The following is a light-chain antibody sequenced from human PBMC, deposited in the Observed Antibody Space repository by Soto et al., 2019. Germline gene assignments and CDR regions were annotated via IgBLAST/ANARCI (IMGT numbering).Light chain of an antibody. CDR2: EDS. J-gene: IGLJ3*02. CDR1: NSDVGSHNF. CDR3: CSLTNGATWV. V-gene: IGLV2-23*01. Sequence: QSALTQPASVSGSPGQSITIPCTGTNSDVGSHNFVSWYQQYPGKAPKLLIYEDSKRPSGLSNRFSGSKSGNTASLTISGLQAEDEADYYCCSLTNGATWVFGGGTKLTVL.